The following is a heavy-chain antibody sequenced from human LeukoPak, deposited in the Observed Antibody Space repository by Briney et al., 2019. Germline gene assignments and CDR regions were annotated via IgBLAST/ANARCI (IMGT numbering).Heavy chain of an antibody. CDR1: AGSFSGYH. V-gene: IGHV4-34*01. D-gene: IGHD6-6*01. Sequence: SETLSLTCGVYAGSFSGYHWTWIRLRPGKGLDWIGDIDHSGSAHYSPSLKSRVTISLDTSNKQFSLNLRSVTAADTGAYYCARGFPSSSRWFDPWGQGTLVTVSS. CDR3: ARGFPSSSRWFDP. J-gene: IGHJ5*02. CDR2: IDHSGSA.